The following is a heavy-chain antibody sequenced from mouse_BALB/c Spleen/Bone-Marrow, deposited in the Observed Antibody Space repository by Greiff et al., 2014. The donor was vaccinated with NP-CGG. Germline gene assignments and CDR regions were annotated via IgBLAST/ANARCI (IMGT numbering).Heavy chain of an antibody. CDR3: ARGDYGYHWYFDV. D-gene: IGHD1-2*01. Sequence: QVQLQQSGAELARPGASVKLSCKASGYNFTTHWMQWVKQRPGQSLEWIGAIYPGDGDTRYTQKFKGKATLTADKSSSTAYMQLSDLASEDSAVYYCARGDYGYHWYFDVWGAGTTVTVSS. V-gene: IGHV1-87*01. J-gene: IGHJ1*01. CDR2: IYPGDGDT. CDR1: GYNFTTHW.